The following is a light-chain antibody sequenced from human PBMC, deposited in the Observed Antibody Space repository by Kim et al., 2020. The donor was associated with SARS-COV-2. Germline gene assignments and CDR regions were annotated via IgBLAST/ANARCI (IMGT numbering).Light chain of an antibody. J-gene: IGKJ4*01. CDR2: GAS. V-gene: IGKV3-20*01. CDR3: QQYASTPLT. Sequence: EVVLTQSPDTLSLSPGEGATLSCRASQSVNNIYLAWYQQKPGQAPRLLIYGASIRATGIPDRFSGRGSGTDFTLTISRVEPEDFAVYYCQQYASTPLTFGGGTKVEI. CDR1: QSVNNIY.